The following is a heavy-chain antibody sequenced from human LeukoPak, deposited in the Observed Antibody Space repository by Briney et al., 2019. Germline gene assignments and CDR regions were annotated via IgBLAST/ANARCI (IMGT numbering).Heavy chain of an antibody. Sequence: GGSLRLSCAASGFTFSSYSMNWVRQAPGKGLEWVSYISSSSSTIYYADSVKGRFTISRDNAKNSLYLQMNSLRAEDTAVYYCARVLPFIGDYGGWFDPWGQGTLVTVSS. CDR1: GFTFSSYS. CDR2: ISSSSSTI. J-gene: IGHJ5*02. CDR3: ARVLPFIGDYGGWFDP. D-gene: IGHD4-23*01. V-gene: IGHV3-48*01.